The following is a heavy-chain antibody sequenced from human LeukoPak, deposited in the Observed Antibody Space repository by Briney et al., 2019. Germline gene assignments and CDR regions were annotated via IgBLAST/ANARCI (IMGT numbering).Heavy chain of an antibody. CDR3: ARFTVVTPIDAFDI. CDR2: INHSGST. CDR1: GGSFSGYY. J-gene: IGHJ3*02. D-gene: IGHD4-23*01. V-gene: IGHV4-34*01. Sequence: SETLSLTCAVYGGSFSGYYWSWIRQPPGKGLEWIGEINHSGSTNYNPSLKSRVTISVDTSKNQFSLKLSSVTAADTAVYYCARFTVVTPIDAFDIWGQGTMVTVSS.